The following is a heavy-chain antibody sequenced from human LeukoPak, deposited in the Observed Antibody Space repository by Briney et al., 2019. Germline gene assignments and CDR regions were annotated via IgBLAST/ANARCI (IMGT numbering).Heavy chain of an antibody. CDR1: GYSISSGYY. CDR3: ARTEDQIGWLDP. V-gene: IGHV4-38-2*02. D-gene: IGHD2-21*01. Sequence: SETLSLTCTVSGYSISSGYYWSWIRQLPGKGLEWIGEINHSGSTNYNPSLKSRVTISVDTSKNQFSLKLSSVTAADTAVYYCARTEDQIGWLDPWGQGTLVTVSS. J-gene: IGHJ5*02. CDR2: INHSGST.